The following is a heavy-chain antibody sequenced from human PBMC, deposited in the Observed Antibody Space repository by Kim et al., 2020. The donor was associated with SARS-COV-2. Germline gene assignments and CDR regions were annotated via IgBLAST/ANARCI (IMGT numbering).Heavy chain of an antibody. D-gene: IGHD2-15*01. CDR2: FDPEDGET. Sequence: ASVKVSCKVSGYTLTELSMHWVRQAPGKGLEWMGGFDPEDGETIYAQKFQGRVTMTEDTSTDTAYMELSSLRSEDTAVYYCATHYCSCGSCYSGFDYWRQRTLVTFSS. V-gene: IGHV1-24*01. CDR1: GYTLTELS. CDR3: ATHYCSCGSCYSGFDY. J-gene: IGHJ4*02.